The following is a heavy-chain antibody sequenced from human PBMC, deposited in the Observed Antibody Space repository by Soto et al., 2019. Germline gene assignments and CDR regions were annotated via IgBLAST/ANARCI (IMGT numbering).Heavy chain of an antibody. CDR3: AKDLRFPHLFDY. V-gene: IGHV3-23*01. Sequence: PILSWGSSGFPFISSPMIWVRQAPGKGLEWVSAISGSGGSTYYADSVKGRFTISRDNSKNTLYLQMNSLRAEDTAVYYCAKDLRFPHLFDYCGQGSLVTFFS. J-gene: IGHJ4*02. CDR1: GFPFISSP. CDR2: ISGSGGST.